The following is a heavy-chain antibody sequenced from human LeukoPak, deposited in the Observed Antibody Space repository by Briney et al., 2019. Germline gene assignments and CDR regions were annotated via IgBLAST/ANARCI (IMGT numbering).Heavy chain of an antibody. D-gene: IGHD3-10*01. Sequence: SETLSLTCTVSGGSISSYYWSWIRQPPGKGLEWIGYIYYSGSTNYNPSLKSRVTISVDTSKNQFSLKLSSVTAADTAVYYCAREGRYYTSGSYSKFGAFDIWGQGTMVTVSS. CDR1: GGSISSYY. J-gene: IGHJ3*02. CDR3: AREGRYYTSGSYSKFGAFDI. CDR2: IYYSGST. V-gene: IGHV4-59*12.